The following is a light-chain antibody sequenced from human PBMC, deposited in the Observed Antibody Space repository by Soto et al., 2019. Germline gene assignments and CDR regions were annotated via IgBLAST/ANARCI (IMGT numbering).Light chain of an antibody. CDR3: QQYGSSPWT. Sequence: EIVLTQSPGTLSLSPRERATLSCRASQSVSSSYLAWYQQKPGQAPRPLIYGASSRAIGIPDRFSGSGSGTDFTLTTSRLEPEDFAVYYCQQYGSSPWTFGQGTKVDIK. V-gene: IGKV3-20*01. CDR2: GAS. CDR1: QSVSSSY. J-gene: IGKJ1*01.